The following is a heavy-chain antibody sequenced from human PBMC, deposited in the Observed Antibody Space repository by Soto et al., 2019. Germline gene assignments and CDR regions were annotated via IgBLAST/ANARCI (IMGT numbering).Heavy chain of an antibody. CDR2: ISAYTDTP. V-gene: IGHV1-18*01. CDR1: VYTFTDFG. D-gene: IGHD2-2*01. CDR3: ARVIPGVEARFDP. Sequence: ASMKVSCKASVYTFTDFGATCVHRVPGQGLEWMVRISAYTDTPNYAQKFQCRVTMTIDTSTSTAYMDLRSLTSDDTAVYYCARVIPGVEARFDPWGHGTLVTLYS. J-gene: IGHJ5*02.